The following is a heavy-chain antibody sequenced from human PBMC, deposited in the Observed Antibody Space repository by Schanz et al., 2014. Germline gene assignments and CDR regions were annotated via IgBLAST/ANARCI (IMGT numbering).Heavy chain of an antibody. J-gene: IGHJ4*02. D-gene: IGHD1-26*01. CDR3: ARDRDQWDGNYLDY. V-gene: IGHV1-18*04. CDR2: ISGSDGNT. Sequence: QVQVVQSGAEVKKPGASVKVSCKASGYTFSSHGITWVRQAPGQGLEWMGWISGSDGNTNFAQKFQGRVTMTTDTSTSTVYMELRSLTSDDSAVYYCARDRDQWDGNYLDYWGQGTLVTVSS. CDR1: GYTFSSHG.